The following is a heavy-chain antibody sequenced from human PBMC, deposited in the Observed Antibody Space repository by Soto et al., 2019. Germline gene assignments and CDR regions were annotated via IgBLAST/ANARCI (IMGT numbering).Heavy chain of an antibody. CDR1: GGSISSGGYY. CDR2: INHSGST. J-gene: IGHJ3*02. V-gene: IGHV4-31*03. CDR3: ARGRGYDILTGYYNDAFDI. Sequence: SETLSLTCTVSGGSISSGGYYWSWIRQHPGKGLEWIGEINHSGSTYYNPSLKSRVTISVDTSKNQFSLKLSSVTAADTAVYYCARGRGYDILTGYYNDAFDIWGQGTMVTVSS. D-gene: IGHD3-9*01.